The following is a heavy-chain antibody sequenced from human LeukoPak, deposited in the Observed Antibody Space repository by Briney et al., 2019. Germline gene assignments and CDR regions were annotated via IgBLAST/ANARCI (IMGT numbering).Heavy chain of an antibody. V-gene: IGHV3-23*01. CDR2: ISGSGGST. CDR1: GFTFSSYA. Sequence: GGSLRLSCAASGFTFSSYAMSWVRQAPGKGLEWVSAISGSGGSTYYADSVRGRFAISRDNSKNTLYLQMNSLRAEDTAVYYCAKNIALYCGGGSCYSDYWGQGTLVTVSS. J-gene: IGHJ4*02. CDR3: AKNIALYCGGGSCYSDY. D-gene: IGHD2-15*01.